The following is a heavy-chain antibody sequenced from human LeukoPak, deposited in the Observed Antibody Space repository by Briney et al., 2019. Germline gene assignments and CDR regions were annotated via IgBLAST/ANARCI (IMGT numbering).Heavy chain of an antibody. CDR2: ISSSSSYI. CDR1: GFTFSSYS. V-gene: IGHV3-21*01. D-gene: IGHD2-2*02. CDR3: ARGNTAAIEGDFDN. J-gene: IGHJ4*02. Sequence: GGSLRLSCAASGFTFSSYSMNWVRQAPGKGLEWVSSISSSSSYIYYADSVKGRFTISRDNAKNSLYLPMNSLRAEDTAVYYCARGNTAAIEGDFDNWGQGTLVTVSS.